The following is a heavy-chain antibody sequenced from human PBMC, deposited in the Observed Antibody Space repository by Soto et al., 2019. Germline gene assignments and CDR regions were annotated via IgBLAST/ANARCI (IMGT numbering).Heavy chain of an antibody. CDR3: ATENGDCIGGPCSYLAF. V-gene: IGHV3-23*01. CDR2: ISTSDGGT. Sequence: EVQLLESGGGLVQPGGSLRLSCAASGITFSNYVINWVRQAPGKGLEWVSSISTSDGGTRYADSVKGRFTASRDSGKCTVYLEMNSLRAEDTAVYHCATENGDCIGGPCSYLAFWGQGAVVTVSS. CDR1: GITFSNYV. J-gene: IGHJ4*02. D-gene: IGHD2-15*01.